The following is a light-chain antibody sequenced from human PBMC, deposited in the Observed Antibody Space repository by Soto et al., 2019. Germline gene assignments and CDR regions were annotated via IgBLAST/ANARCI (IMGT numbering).Light chain of an antibody. J-gene: IGKJ1*01. V-gene: IGKV3-20*01. CDR1: ESVTSSY. Sequence: EIVLMQSPGTLSLSPGERATLSCRASESVTSSYLAWYQHKPGQAPRLLIYGASSRATGIPDRFSGSGSGTDFTLTISRLEPEDFAVYYCQQYGRSPRTFGQGTKVEIK. CDR3: QQYGRSPRT. CDR2: GAS.